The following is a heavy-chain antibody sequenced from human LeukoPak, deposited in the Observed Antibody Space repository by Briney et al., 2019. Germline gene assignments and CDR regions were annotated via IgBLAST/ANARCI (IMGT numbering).Heavy chain of an antibody. CDR3: ARVGDTAMVTLDY. D-gene: IGHD5-18*01. Sequence: ASVKVSCKASGGTFSSYAISWVRQAPGQGLEWMGWINPNSGGTNYAQKFQGWVTMTRDTSISTAYMELSRLRSDDTAVYYCARVGDTAMVTLDYWGQGTLVTVSS. V-gene: IGHV1-2*04. CDR1: GGTFSSYA. J-gene: IGHJ4*02. CDR2: INPNSGGT.